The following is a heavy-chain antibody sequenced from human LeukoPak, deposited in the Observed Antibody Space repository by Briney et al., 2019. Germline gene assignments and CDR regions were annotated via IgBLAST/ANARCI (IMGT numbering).Heavy chain of an antibody. V-gene: IGHV3-53*01. CDR1: GFTVSSNY. J-gene: IGHJ4*02. CDR3: ARGEYDFWSGYYFDY. CDR2: IYSGGST. D-gene: IGHD3-3*01. Sequence: GGSLRLSCAASGFTVSSNYMSWVRQAPGKGLEWVSVIYSGGSTYYADSVKGRFTISRDNSKDTLYLQMNSLRAEDTAVYYCARGEYDFWSGYYFDYWGQGTLVTVSS.